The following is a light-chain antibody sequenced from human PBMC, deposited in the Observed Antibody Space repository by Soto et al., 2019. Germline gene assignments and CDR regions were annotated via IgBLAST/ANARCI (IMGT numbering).Light chain of an antibody. CDR3: RQYGSSGT. J-gene: IGKJ1*01. V-gene: IGKV3-20*01. CDR1: QSVSNNY. Sequence: EIVLTQSPGTLSLSPGERATLSCRASQSVSNNYLAWYEQKPGQAPRLLSYGASNRSTGIPDRFRGSGSGTDFTLTISRLEPEDFAVYYCRQYGSSGTFGQGTKVEIK. CDR2: GAS.